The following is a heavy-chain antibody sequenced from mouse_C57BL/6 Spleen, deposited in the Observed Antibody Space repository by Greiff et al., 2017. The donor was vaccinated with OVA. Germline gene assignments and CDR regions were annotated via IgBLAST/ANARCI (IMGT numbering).Heavy chain of an antibody. CDR3: ARVDYDYAMDY. D-gene: IGHD2-4*01. J-gene: IGHJ4*01. V-gene: IGHV1-81*01. Sequence: VQLQESGAELARPGASVKLSCKASGYTFTSYGISWVKQRTGQGLEWIGEIYPRSGNTYYNEKFKGKATLTADKSSSTAYMELRSLTSEDSAVYFCARVDYDYAMDYWGQGTSVTVSS. CDR2: IYPRSGNT. CDR1: GYTFTSYG.